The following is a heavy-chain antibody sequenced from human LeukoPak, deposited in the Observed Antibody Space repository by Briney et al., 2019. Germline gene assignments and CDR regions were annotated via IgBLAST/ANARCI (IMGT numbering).Heavy chain of an antibody. Sequence: SETLSLTCIVSGASISGYYWSWIRQPAGKGLEWIGRIYASVSTNYNPSLKSRVTLSVDTSKNQFSLELRFVTAADTAVYYCARLGASLVWDSGSFPDFWGQGSLVTVSS. CDR2: IYASVST. CDR3: ARLGASLVWDSGSFPDF. J-gene: IGHJ4*02. CDR1: GASISGYY. V-gene: IGHV4-4*07. D-gene: IGHD3-10*01.